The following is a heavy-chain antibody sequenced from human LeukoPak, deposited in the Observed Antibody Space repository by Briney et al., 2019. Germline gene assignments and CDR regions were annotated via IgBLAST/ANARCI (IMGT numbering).Heavy chain of an antibody. CDR2: INSDGSST. D-gene: IGHD6-19*01. Sequence: GGSLRLSCAASGFTFSSYWMRWVRQAPGKGLVWVSRINSDGSSTSYADSVKGRFTISRDKAKNSLYLQMNSLRAEDTAVYYCARVKDSSGWYHYFDYWGQGTLVTVSS. CDR1: GFTFSSYW. V-gene: IGHV3-74*01. J-gene: IGHJ4*02. CDR3: ARVKDSSGWYHYFDY.